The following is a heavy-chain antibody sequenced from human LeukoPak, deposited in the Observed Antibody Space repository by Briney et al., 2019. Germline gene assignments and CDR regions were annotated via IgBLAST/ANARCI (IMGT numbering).Heavy chain of an antibody. D-gene: IGHD4-17*01. Sequence: SETLSLTCTVSGGSISGSSYYWAWVRQPPGKGLEWLGSGFYSGSAYYNPSLKSRVTISVDTSKNQFSLNLSSLTAADTAVYYCARLRGAMTPVTSDFDYWGQGTLVTVSS. CDR2: GFYSGSA. CDR1: GGSISGSSYY. V-gene: IGHV4-39*01. CDR3: ARLRGAMTPVTSDFDY. J-gene: IGHJ4*02.